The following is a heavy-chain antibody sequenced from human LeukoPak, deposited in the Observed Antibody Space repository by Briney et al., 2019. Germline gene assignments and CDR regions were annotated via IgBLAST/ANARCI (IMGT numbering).Heavy chain of an antibody. V-gene: IGHV5-10-1*01. Sequence: GESLKISCKGSGYSFTSYWISWVRQIPGKGLEWMGRIDPSDSHTNYSPSLQGHVTISADKSISTAYLQWSSLKASDTAMYYCARYGSGTSCYYYAMDVWGQGTTVTVSS. J-gene: IGHJ6*02. D-gene: IGHD3-10*01. CDR2: IDPSDSHT. CDR1: GYSFTSYW. CDR3: ARYGSGTSCYYYAMDV.